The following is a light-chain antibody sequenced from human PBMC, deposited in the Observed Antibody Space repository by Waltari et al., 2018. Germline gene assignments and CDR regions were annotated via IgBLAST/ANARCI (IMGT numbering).Light chain of an antibody. Sequence: DIQMTQSPSTLSASVGDRVTITCRASQNIDNWLAWYHQKPGKAPKPLIYKASKLEVGVPSRFSGSGSGTEFTLTISSLQPDDFATYYCQQYDTPPFTFGGGTKLEI. CDR2: KAS. V-gene: IGKV1-5*03. CDR3: QQYDTPPFT. CDR1: QNIDNW. J-gene: IGKJ4*01.